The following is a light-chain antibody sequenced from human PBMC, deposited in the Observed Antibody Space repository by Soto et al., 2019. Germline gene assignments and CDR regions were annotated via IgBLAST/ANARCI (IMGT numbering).Light chain of an antibody. CDR1: QSVGSY. CDR2: DGS. J-gene: IGKJ4*01. CDR3: QHRSNLPLP. Sequence: ETGVTKSPYALSLSPGERATLSCRASQSVGSYLAWYQQKVGQAPRLLIFDGSYRATGIPARFSGSGSGTDFTLTISSLEPEDFAVYYCQHRSNLPLPFGGGTKVDIK. V-gene: IGKV3-11*01.